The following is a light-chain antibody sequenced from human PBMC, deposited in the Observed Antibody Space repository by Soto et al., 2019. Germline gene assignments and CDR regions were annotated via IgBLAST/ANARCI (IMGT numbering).Light chain of an antibody. J-gene: IGLJ1*01. Sequence: QSALTQPASVSGSPGQSITISCTGASSDIGHYDYVSWYQQHPGKAPKLMIYHVTYRPSGVSNRYSGSKSGNSASQTISGLHADDEADYYCCSLTTSHTYVFGSGTKVTVL. CDR2: HVT. CDR1: SSDIGHYDY. CDR3: CSLTTSHTYV. V-gene: IGLV2-14*03.